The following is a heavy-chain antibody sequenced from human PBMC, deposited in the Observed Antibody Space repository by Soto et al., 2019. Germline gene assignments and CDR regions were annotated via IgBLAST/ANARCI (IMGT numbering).Heavy chain of an antibody. D-gene: IGHD6-19*01. V-gene: IGHV5-51*01. CDR3: APTTLMYSRGWSPREDTWCDP. CDR2: IYPGDSDT. J-gene: IGHJ5*02. Sequence: WESPQISCKGSGYSFTSYWIGWVRQMPGKGLEWMGIIYPGDSDTRYSPSFQGQVTISADKSISTAYLQWSSLKASDTAMYYCAPTTLMYSRGWSPREDTWCDPWRQGTRVTVSS. CDR1: GYSFTSYW.